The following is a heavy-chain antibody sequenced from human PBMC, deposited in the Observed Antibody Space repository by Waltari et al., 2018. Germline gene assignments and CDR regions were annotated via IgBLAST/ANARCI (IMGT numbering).Heavy chain of an antibody. V-gene: IGHV4-30-2*01. CDR1: GGSISNGGYS. Sequence: QLQLQESGSGLVKPSQTLSLTCAVSGGSISNGGYSWSWIRQPPGKGLGWIGYSYHSGSTYYNPSLKSRVTISVDRSKNQFSLKLSSVTAADTAVYYCARGSDSYPIDIWGQGTMVTVSS. J-gene: IGHJ3*02. CDR2: SYHSGST. D-gene: IGHD2-15*01. CDR3: ARGSDSYPIDI.